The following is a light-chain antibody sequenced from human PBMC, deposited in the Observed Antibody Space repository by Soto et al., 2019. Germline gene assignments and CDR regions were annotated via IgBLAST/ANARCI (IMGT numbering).Light chain of an antibody. CDR2: RAS. Sequence: EIELTQSPGTLSLSPGERATLSCRASQTISSSFLAWYQQQPGQAPRLLIYRASRRSPGIPDRFSGSGSWTDFTLPISRLEPEDFSVYYCHQFGSSPLDTFGPGTKVEIK. CDR3: HQFGSSPLDT. CDR1: QTISSSF. J-gene: IGKJ3*01. V-gene: IGKV3-20*01.